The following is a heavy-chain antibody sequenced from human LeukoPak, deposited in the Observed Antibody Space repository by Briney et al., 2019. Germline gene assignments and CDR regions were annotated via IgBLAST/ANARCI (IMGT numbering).Heavy chain of an antibody. D-gene: IGHD3-16*01. Sequence: KPSETLSLTCTVSGYSISSGYYWSWIRQPPGKGLEWIGEINHSGSTNYNPSLKSRVTISVDTSKNQFSLKLSSVTAADTAVYYCARAFMTPFDLWGRGTLVTVSS. CDR1: GYSISSGYY. CDR2: INHSGST. CDR3: ARAFMTPFDL. J-gene: IGHJ2*01. V-gene: IGHV4-38-2*02.